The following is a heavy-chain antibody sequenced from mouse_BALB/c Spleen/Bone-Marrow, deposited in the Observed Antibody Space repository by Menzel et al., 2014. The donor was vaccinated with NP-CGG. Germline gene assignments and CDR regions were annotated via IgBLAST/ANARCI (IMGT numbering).Heavy chain of an antibody. J-gene: IGHJ3*01. D-gene: IGHD1-1*01. CDR2: IWSGGST. CDR3: ARRGGTTTPFAY. Sequence: VQGVESGPGLVQPSQRLSITCTVSGFSLTSYGVHWVRRSPGKGLEWLGVIWSGGSTDYNAAFISRLSISMDNSKSQVFFKMKSLQANGTAIYYCARRGGTTTPFAYWGQGTLVTVSA. V-gene: IGHV2-2*02. CDR1: GFSLTSYG.